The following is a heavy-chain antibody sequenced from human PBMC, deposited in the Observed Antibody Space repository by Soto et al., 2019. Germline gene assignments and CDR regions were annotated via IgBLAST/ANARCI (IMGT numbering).Heavy chain of an antibody. V-gene: IGHV3-74*01. CDR1: GFTFSTYW. J-gene: IGHJ5*02. CDR3: VRGGNCITTFCYGDWFDT. D-gene: IGHD2-2*03. CDR2: INSDASHT. Sequence: EVQLVESGGGLVQPGGSLRLSCAASGFTFSTYWMHWVRQAPGKGLEWVSRINSDASHTYYADSVKGRFTISRDNAKNSLHLDMNSLEAEDTAVYDCVRGGNCITTFCYGDWFDTWGQGTLVTVSS.